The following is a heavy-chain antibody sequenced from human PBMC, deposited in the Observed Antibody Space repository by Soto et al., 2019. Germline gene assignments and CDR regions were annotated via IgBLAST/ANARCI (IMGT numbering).Heavy chain of an antibody. V-gene: IGHV3-66*01. D-gene: IGHD2-21*02. J-gene: IGHJ5*02. Sequence: GGSLRLSCAASGFTVSSIYMSWVRQAPGKGLEWVSVIYSGGSTYYADSVKGRFTISRDNSKNTLYLQMNSLRAEDTAVYYCARSGGNYWFDPWGQGTLVTVSS. CDR1: GFTVSSIY. CDR2: IYSGGST. CDR3: ARSGGNYWFDP.